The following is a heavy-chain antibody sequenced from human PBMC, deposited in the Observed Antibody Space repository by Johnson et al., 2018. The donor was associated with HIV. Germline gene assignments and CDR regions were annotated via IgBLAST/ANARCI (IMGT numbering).Heavy chain of an antibody. Sequence: EVQLVESGGGLVKPGGSLRLSCAASGFTFSNAWMSWVRQAPGKGLEWVGRIKSKTDGGTTDYAAPVKGRFTISRDDSKNTLYLQMNSLKTEETAVYYCTTTYSSSWYRRNAFDIWGQGTVVTVSS. V-gene: IGHV3-15*01. J-gene: IGHJ3*02. CDR1: GFTFSNAW. CDR2: IKSKTDGGTT. D-gene: IGHD6-13*01. CDR3: TTTYSSSWYRRNAFDI.